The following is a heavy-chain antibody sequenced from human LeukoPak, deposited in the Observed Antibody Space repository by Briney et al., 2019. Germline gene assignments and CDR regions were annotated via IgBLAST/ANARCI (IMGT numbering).Heavy chain of an antibody. CDR1: GGTFSSYA. Sequence: SVKVSCKASGGTFSSYAISWVRQAPGQGLEWMGGIIPIFGTANYAQKFQGRVTITADESTNTAYMELSSLRSEDTAVYYCADLGYCSGGSCPNWFDPWGQGTLVTVSS. CDR2: IIPIFGTA. J-gene: IGHJ5*02. CDR3: ADLGYCSGGSCPNWFDP. D-gene: IGHD2-15*01. V-gene: IGHV1-69*13.